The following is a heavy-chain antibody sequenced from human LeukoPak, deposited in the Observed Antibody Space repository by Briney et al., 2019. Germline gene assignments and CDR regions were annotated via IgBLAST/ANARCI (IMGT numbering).Heavy chain of an antibody. CDR2: ISSSGSTI. Sequence: GGSLRLSCTASGFTFGDFAVNWVRQAPGKGLEWVSYISSSGSTIYYADSVKGRFTISRDNAKNSLYLQMNSLRAEDTAVYYCARVARDVVVVAATMDVWGQGTTVTVSS. D-gene: IGHD2-15*01. CDR1: GFTFGDFA. V-gene: IGHV3-48*03. J-gene: IGHJ6*02. CDR3: ARVARDVVVVAATMDV.